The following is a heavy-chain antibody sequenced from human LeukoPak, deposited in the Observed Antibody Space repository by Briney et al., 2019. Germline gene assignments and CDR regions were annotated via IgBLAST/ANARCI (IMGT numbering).Heavy chain of an antibody. CDR3: ARGPYCSGGTCYSQYFDY. J-gene: IGHJ4*02. Sequence: GASVKVSCKASGYTFTSYGISWVRQAPGQGLEWMGWISAYNGNTKYAQKFQGRVTMTTDTSTSTAYMELRSLISDDTAVYYCARGPYCSGGTCYSQYFDYWGQGTLVTVSS. CDR1: GYTFTSYG. CDR2: ISAYNGNT. D-gene: IGHD2-15*01. V-gene: IGHV1-18*01.